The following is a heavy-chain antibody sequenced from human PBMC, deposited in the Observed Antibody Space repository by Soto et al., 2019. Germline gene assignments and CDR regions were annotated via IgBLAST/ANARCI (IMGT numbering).Heavy chain of an antibody. J-gene: IGHJ4*02. Sequence: TPFLTFSFSCDSINSDKYFLGWVPQPPGKVLEWIGSIYYRGNTYYNPSLQTRVTISLDKSKSQFSLKLNSVTAADSAMYFCARLEGLATISYYFDFWGQGALVTVSS. V-gene: IGHV4-39*01. CDR3: ARLEGLATISYYFDF. D-gene: IGHD3-9*01. CDR1: CDSINSDKYF. CDR2: IYYRGNT.